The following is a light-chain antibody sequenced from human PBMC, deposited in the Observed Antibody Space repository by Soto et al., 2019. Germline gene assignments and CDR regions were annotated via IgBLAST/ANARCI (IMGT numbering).Light chain of an antibody. CDR3: SSYTSSRV. CDR1: SSDIGAGYR. V-gene: IGLV1-40*01. Sequence: QSVLTQPPSVSGAPGERVTISCTGSSSDIGAGYRVRWYQQVPGTAPKLLIYDNTNRPSGVSVRFSGSKSGTSASLAISGLQAEDEADYYCSSYTSSRVFGGGTKLTVL. J-gene: IGLJ3*02. CDR2: DNT.